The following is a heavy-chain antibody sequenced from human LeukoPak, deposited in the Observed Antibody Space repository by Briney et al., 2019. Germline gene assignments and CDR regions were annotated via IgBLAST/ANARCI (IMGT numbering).Heavy chain of an antibody. CDR1: GGSFSGYY. J-gene: IGHJ4*02. CDR3: ARVYSGSYPNYFDY. D-gene: IGHD1-26*01. CDR2: INHSGST. V-gene: IGHV4-34*01. Sequence: SETLSLTCAVYGGSFSGYYWSWIRQPPGKGLEWIGEINHSGSTNYNPSLKSRVTISVDTSKNQLSLKLSSVTAADTAVYYCARVYSGSYPNYFDYWGQGTLVTVSS.